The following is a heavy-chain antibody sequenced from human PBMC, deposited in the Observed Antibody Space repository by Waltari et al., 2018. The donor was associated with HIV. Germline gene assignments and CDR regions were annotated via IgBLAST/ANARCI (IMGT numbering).Heavy chain of an antibody. Sequence: QVQLVESGGGLVKPGGSLRLSCAASGFTFSDYYMSWIRQAPGKGSEWVSYISDRGNSIYYAASVRGRFTIPRDNAKNSLYLQMNSLRAEDTAVYYCARLPYSYYYDTSGTPPWGQGTLVTVSS. D-gene: IGHD3-22*01. CDR2: ISDRGNSI. J-gene: IGHJ5*02. V-gene: IGHV3-11*01. CDR3: ARLPYSYYYDTSGTPP. CDR1: GFTFSDYY.